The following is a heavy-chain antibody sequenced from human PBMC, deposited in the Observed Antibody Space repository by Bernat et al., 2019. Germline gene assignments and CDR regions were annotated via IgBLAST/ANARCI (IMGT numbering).Heavy chain of an antibody. CDR1: GFTVSIDY. CDR3: ARMGGGTGPMFCAFDI. V-gene: IGHV3-66*02. CDR2: IYRGGST. Sequence: EVQLVESGGGLVQPGGSLRLSCSASGFTVSIDYMNWVRQAPGKGLEWVFIIYRGGSTYYADSAKVRFTISRDNSKNTPYLQMLSLRVEDTAVEYRARMGGGTGPMFCAFDIWGQGTMVTVSS. J-gene: IGHJ3*02. D-gene: IGHD3-16*01.